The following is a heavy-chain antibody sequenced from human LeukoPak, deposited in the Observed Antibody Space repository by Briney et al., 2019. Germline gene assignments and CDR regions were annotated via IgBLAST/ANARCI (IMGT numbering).Heavy chain of an antibody. Sequence: PGGSLRLSCAASGFTFNSYWMSWVRQAPGKGLEWVANINPDGSEKQYGDSVKGRFTIPRDNPKNLLYLQMNSLRAEDTSIYYCARIYYFGDNNWRYFDNWGRGTLVTVSS. V-gene: IGHV3-7*01. CDR3: ARIYYFGDNNWRYFDN. CDR2: INPDGSEK. J-gene: IGHJ4*02. D-gene: IGHD3-10*01. CDR1: GFTFNSYW.